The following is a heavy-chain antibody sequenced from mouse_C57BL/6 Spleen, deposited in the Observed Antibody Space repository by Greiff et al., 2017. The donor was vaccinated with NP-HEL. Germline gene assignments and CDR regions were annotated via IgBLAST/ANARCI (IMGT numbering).Heavy chain of an antibody. CDR2: IYPGSGST. D-gene: IGHD3-2*02. CDR3: ARRAAQAPAWFAY. J-gene: IGHJ3*01. CDR1: GYTFTSYW. Sequence: QVQLQQPGAELVKPGASVKMSCKASGYTFTSYWITWVKQRPGQGLEWIGDIYPGSGSTNYNEKFKSKATLTVDTSSSTAYMQLSSVTSEDSAVYYCARRAAQAPAWFAYWGQGTLVTVSA. V-gene: IGHV1-55*01.